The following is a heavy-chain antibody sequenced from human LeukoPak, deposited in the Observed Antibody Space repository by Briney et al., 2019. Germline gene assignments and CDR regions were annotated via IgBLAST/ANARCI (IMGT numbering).Heavy chain of an antibody. CDR3: ARGGLDYYDSSGPLYAFDI. CDR2: INSDGTST. Sequence: GGSLRLSCAASGFTFSSYWMHWVRQAPGKGLVWVSRINSDGTSTTYADSVKGRFTISRDNAKNTLYLQMNSLRAEDTAVFYCARGGLDYYDSSGPLYAFDIWGQGTLVTVSS. J-gene: IGHJ3*02. V-gene: IGHV3-74*01. D-gene: IGHD3-22*01. CDR1: GFTFSSYW.